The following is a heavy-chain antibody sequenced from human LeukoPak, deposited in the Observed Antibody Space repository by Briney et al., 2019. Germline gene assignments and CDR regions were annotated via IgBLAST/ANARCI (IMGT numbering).Heavy chain of an antibody. Sequence: GGSLRLSCAASGFTFSSYVMSWVRQAPGKGMEWVSTISGSGGSTYYADSVKGRFTISRDNSKNTLYLQMNSLRAEDTAVYYCAKPEYYYDSSGYYYFDYWGQGTLVTVSS. V-gene: IGHV3-23*01. J-gene: IGHJ4*02. CDR2: ISGSGGST. D-gene: IGHD3-22*01. CDR1: GFTFSSYV. CDR3: AKPEYYYDSSGYYYFDY.